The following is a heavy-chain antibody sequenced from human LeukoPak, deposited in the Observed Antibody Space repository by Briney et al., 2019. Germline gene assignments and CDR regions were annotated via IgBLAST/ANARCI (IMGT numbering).Heavy chain of an antibody. CDR1: GGSISSYY. Sequence: SETLSLTYTVSGGSISSYYWSWIRQPPGKGLEWIGYIYYTGSTNYNPSLKSRVTISIDTSKNQFSLKLSSVTAADTAVYYCARGGYDSGSAAYYWGQGTLVTVSS. J-gene: IGHJ4*02. CDR3: ARGGYDSGSAAYY. CDR2: IYYTGST. D-gene: IGHD3-10*01. V-gene: IGHV4-59*01.